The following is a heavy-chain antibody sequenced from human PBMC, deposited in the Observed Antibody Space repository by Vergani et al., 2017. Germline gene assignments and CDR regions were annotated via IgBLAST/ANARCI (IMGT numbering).Heavy chain of an antibody. V-gene: IGHV2-5*01. D-gene: IGHD6-13*01. CDR2: IYWNDDK. CDR1: GFSLSTSGVG. CDR3: ANRRSIAAAGAYYYYYMDV. J-gene: IGHJ6*03. Sequence: QITLKESGPTLVKPTQTLTLTCTFSGFSLSTSGVGVGWIRQPPGKALEWLALIYWNDDKRYSPSLKSRLTITKDTSKNQVVLTMTNMDPVDTATYYCANRRSIAAAGAYYYYYMDVWGKGTTVTVSS.